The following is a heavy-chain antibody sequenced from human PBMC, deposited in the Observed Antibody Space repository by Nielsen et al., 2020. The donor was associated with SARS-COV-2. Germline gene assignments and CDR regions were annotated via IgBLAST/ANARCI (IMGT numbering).Heavy chain of an antibody. J-gene: IGHJ6*02. V-gene: IGHV3-21*01. CDR2: ISSSGHYI. CDR1: VFTFSSYS. D-gene: IGHD3-10*01. Sequence: GESLKISCAASVFTFSSYSLNWVRQAPGRGLEWVSSISSSGHYIYYADAVKGRFTMSRDNAKNSLYLQMNSLRAEDTAVYFCATDRSGFTMVRTYAMDVWGQGTTVTVSS. CDR3: ATDRSGFTMVRTYAMDV.